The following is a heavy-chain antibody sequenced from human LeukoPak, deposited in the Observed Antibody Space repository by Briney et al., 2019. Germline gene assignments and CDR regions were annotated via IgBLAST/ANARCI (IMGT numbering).Heavy chain of an antibody. Sequence: GASVKVSCKASGGTFSSYAISWVRQAPGQGLEWMGRIIPIFGTANYAQKFQGRVTITTDESTSTAYMELGSLRSEDTAVYYCARDPSSGWYLEYYFDYWGQGTLVTVSS. CDR1: GGTFSSYA. CDR3: ARDPSSGWYLEYYFDY. V-gene: IGHV1-69*05. D-gene: IGHD6-19*01. CDR2: IIPIFGTA. J-gene: IGHJ4*02.